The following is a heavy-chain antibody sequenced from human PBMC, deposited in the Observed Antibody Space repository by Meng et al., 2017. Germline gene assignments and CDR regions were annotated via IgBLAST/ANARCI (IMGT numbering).Heavy chain of an antibody. CDR2: IYHGGNT. Sequence: QLQDSGHGLGRPSGTLSLTFVFVGGSISSVDWGSWVRRPPGKGLEWIGEIYHGGNTNYNPSLKSRVTISIDKSKNQFSLKLSSVTAADTAVYYCASWIYSCGWQWGQGTLVTVSS. D-gene: IGHD6-19*01. CDR1: GGSISSVDW. J-gene: IGHJ4*02. V-gene: IGHV4/OR15-8*02. CDR3: ASWIYSCGWQ.